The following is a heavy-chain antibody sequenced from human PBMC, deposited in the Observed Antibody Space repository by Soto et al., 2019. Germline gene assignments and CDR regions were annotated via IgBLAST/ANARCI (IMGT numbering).Heavy chain of an antibody. Sequence: SETLSLTCGVSGYSITNGYYWAWIRQFPGKGLEWIGSINHSGKTYYNPSLRVTISVDTSKNQVSLKMSSVTAADTAVYYCARSGDDYGSDIDYWGKCTRVTVSS. CDR1: GYSITNGYY. V-gene: IGHV4-38-2*01. J-gene: IGHJ4*02. D-gene: IGHD4-17*01. CDR2: INHSGKT. CDR3: ARSGDDYGSDIDY.